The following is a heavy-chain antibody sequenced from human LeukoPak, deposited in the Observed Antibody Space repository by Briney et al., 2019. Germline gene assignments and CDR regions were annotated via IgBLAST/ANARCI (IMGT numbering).Heavy chain of an antibody. D-gene: IGHD3-22*01. CDR2: ISGSGGNT. CDR1: GFTFSSYA. CDR3: AKDRRYYFDSSGPLDY. J-gene: IGHJ4*02. V-gene: IGHV3-23*01. Sequence: GGSLRLSCAASGFTFSSYAMSWVRQAPGKGLECVSDISGSGGNTHYADSVKGRFTISRDNSKNTLYLQMNSLGAEDTAVYYCAKDRRYYFDSSGPLDYWGQGTLVTASS.